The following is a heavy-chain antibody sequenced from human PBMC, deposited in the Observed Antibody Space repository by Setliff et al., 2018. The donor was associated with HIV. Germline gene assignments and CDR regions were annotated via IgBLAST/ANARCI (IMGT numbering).Heavy chain of an antibody. V-gene: IGHV4-4*07. CDR1: GGSISSYY. J-gene: IGHJ5*02. CDR2: IYPSGST. Sequence: SETLSLTCTVSGGSISSYYWSWIRQPAGKGLEWIGRIYPSGSTVYNPSLKSRVTMSVDASKNLVSLNLNSVTAADTAIYYCARGVARQVVIDRWFDPWGQGTPVTVSS. D-gene: IGHD2-21*01. CDR3: ARGVARQVVIDRWFDP.